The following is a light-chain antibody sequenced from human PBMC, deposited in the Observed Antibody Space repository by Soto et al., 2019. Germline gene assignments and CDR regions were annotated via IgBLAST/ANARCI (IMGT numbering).Light chain of an antibody. Sequence: DIQMTQSPSTLSASVGDRVTITCRASQSVSNWLAWYQQKPGKAPKLLIYKATGLENGVPSRFSGSVSGTEFTLTISCLQPDDFATYYCQQYDSYPGTFGQGTKVEIK. CDR2: KAT. CDR1: QSVSNW. V-gene: IGKV1-5*03. CDR3: QQYDSYPGT. J-gene: IGKJ1*01.